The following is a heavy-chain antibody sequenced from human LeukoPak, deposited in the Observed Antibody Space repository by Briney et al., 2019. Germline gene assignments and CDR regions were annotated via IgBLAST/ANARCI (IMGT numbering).Heavy chain of an antibody. Sequence: GGSLRPSCAASGFTFSSYAMSWVRQAPGKGLGWVSAISGSGGSTYYADSVKGRFTISRDNSKNTLYLQMNSLRAEDTAVYYCAKTQDGGRYYYDSSGYTKDYWGQGTLVTVSS. J-gene: IGHJ4*02. CDR2: ISGSGGST. CDR3: AKTQDGGRYYYDSSGYTKDY. D-gene: IGHD3-22*01. CDR1: GFTFSSYA. V-gene: IGHV3-23*01.